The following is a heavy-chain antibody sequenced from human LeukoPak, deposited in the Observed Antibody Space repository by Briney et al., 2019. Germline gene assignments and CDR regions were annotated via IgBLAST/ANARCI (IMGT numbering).Heavy chain of an antibody. D-gene: IGHD5-18*01. J-gene: IGHJ5*02. CDR3: ARGQGERGYSYQDGNWFDP. CDR1: GFTFSSYA. V-gene: IGHV3-30-3*01. Sequence: PGRSLRLSCAASGFTFSSYAMHWVRQAPGKGLEWVAVISYDGSNKYYADSVKGRFTISRDNSKNTLYLQMNSLRAEDTAVYYCARGQGERGYSYQDGNWFDPWGQGTLVTVSS. CDR2: ISYDGSNK.